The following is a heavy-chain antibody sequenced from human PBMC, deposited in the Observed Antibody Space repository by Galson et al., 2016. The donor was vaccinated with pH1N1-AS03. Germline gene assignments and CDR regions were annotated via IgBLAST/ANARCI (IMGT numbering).Heavy chain of an antibody. CDR1: GFTLNNYW. CDR3: SRGAGGYSYG. D-gene: IGHD5-18*01. J-gene: IGHJ6*02. Sequence: SLRLSCAVSGFTLNNYWIHWVRQAPGKGLVWVSRIKGDGSITTYADSVKGRFTISRDNASYTLYLQMNSLRAEDTAVYYCSRGAGGYSYGWGQGTTVTVSS. V-gene: IGHV3-74*03. CDR2: IKGDGSIT.